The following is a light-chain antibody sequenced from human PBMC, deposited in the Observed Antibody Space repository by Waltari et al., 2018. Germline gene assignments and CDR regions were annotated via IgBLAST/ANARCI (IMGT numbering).Light chain of an antibody. V-gene: IGKV1-39*01. Sequence: DIQMTQSPSSLSASVGDRVTITCRASQSISTYLNWYNQRPGQAPKLLIYGASNLQRGAPSRFSGSGSGTDFTLTISSLEPEDFAIYYCQQSFTTPYTFGQGTRVDI. J-gene: IGKJ2*01. CDR1: QSISTY. CDR2: GAS. CDR3: QQSFTTPYT.